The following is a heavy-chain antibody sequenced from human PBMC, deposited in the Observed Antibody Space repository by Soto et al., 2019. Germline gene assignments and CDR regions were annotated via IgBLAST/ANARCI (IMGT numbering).Heavy chain of an antibody. J-gene: IGHJ5*02. D-gene: IGHD3-22*01. CDR1: GGSISSYY. V-gene: IGHV4-59*01. CDR3: AREGSYYDSSGYGGNWFDP. CDR2: IYYSGST. Sequence: PSETLSLTCTVSGGSISSYYWSWIRQPPGQGLEWIGYIYYSGSTNYNPSLKSRVTISVDTSKHQVSLKPSSVTAADTAVYYCAREGSYYDSSGYGGNWFDPWGQGTLGTVSS.